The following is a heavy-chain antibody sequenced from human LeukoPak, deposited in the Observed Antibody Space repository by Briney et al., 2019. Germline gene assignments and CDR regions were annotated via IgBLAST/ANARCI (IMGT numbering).Heavy chain of an antibody. V-gene: IGHV3-64*01. CDR1: GFTFSSYA. J-gene: IGHJ6*03. CDR3: ARDGKDIVVVPAAPSTYYYYYYMDV. D-gene: IGHD2-2*01. Sequence: PGGSLRLSCGASGFTFSSYAMHWVRQVPGKGLQYVSGISSNGGSTYHANSVKGRFSISRDNSKNTLYLQMGSLRPEDMAVYYCARDGKDIVVVPAAPSTYYYYYYMDVWGKGTTVTVSS. CDR2: ISSNGGST.